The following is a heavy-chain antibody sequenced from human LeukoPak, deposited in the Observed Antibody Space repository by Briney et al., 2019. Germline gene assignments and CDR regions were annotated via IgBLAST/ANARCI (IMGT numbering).Heavy chain of an antibody. CDR1: GFTFSTYN. CDR3: ARDWAFSADP. CDR2: ISSGSSYI. D-gene: IGHD3-10*01. V-gene: IGHV3-21*01. J-gene: IGHJ5*02. Sequence: GGSLRLSCAASGFTFSTYNMNWVRQAPGKGLEWVSSISSGSSYIYYADSVKGRFTISRDDAKNSLYLQMNSLRVEDTAVYYCARDWAFSADPWGQGTLVTVSS.